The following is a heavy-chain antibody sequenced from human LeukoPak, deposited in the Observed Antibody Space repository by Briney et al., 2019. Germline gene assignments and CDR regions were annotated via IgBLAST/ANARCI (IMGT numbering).Heavy chain of an antibody. CDR2: IDPHSGGT. CDR1: GFTFTGYY. CDR3: VREGNELLSKDFDY. J-gene: IGHJ4*02. Sequence: ASVKVSCKASGFTFTGYYIHWVRQAPGQGLEWMGYIDPHSGGTNSPQKFQGRVTLTTDTSISAAYMELSSLISDDTAMYYCVREGNELLSKDFDYWGQGTLVAVSS. V-gene: IGHV1-2*02. D-gene: IGHD2-21*02.